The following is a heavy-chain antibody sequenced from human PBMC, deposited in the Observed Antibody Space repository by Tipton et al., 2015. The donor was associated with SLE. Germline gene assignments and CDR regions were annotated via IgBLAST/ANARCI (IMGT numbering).Heavy chain of an antibody. J-gene: IGHJ4*02. V-gene: IGHV4-59*01. Sequence: TLSLTCTVSGGSISSYYWSWIRQPPGKGLEWIEYIYYSGSTNYNPSLKSRVTISVDTSKNQFSLKLSSVTAADTAVYYCARRAAGREFDYWGQGTLVTVSS. D-gene: IGHD6-13*01. CDR1: GGSISSYY. CDR3: ARRAAGREFDY. CDR2: IYYSGST.